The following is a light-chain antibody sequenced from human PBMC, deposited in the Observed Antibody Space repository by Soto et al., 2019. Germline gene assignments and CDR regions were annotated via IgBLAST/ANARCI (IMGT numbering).Light chain of an antibody. V-gene: IGLV2-14*01. CDR2: DVS. J-gene: IGLJ1*01. Sequence: QSALTQPASVSGSPGQSITISCTGTSSDVGGYNYVSWYQQHPDKAPKLMIYDVSNRPSWVSNRFSGSKSGNTASLTISGLQAEDEADYYCSSYTSSSTRVFGTGTKLTVL. CDR3: SSYTSSSTRV. CDR1: SSDVGGYNY.